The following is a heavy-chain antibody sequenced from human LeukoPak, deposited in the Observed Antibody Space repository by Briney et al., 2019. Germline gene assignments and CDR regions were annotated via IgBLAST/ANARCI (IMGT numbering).Heavy chain of an antibody. V-gene: IGHV4-31*03. J-gene: IGHJ4*02. CDR1: GSSISSCGYY. CDR3: ARASGEYSSGSFDY. D-gene: IGHD6-19*01. Sequence: SETLSLICTVSGSSISSCGYYWSWRRQHPGKALLCLGYIYYSGSTYYNPSLKSRVTISVDTSKNQFSLKLSSVTAADTAVYYCARASGEYSSGSFDYWGQGTLVTVSS. CDR2: IYYSGST.